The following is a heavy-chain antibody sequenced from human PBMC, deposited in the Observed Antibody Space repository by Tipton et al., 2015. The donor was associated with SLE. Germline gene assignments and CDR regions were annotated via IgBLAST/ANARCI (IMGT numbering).Heavy chain of an antibody. CDR3: ARALQNYFDY. CDR1: GGSFSGYY. CDR2: INHSGST. J-gene: IGHJ4*02. V-gene: IGHV4-34*01. Sequence: TLSLTCAVYGGSFSGYYWSWIRQPPGKGLEWIREINHSGSTNYNPSLKSRVTISVDTSKNQFSLKLSSVTAADTAVYYCARALQNYFDYWGQGTLVTVSS.